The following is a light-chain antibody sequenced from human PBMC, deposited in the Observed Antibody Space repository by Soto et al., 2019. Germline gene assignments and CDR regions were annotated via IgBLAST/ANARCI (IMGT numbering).Light chain of an antibody. CDR1: QSVSSF. V-gene: IGKV3-11*01. CDR2: DAS. CDR3: QQRSNWPKT. J-gene: IGKJ1*01. Sequence: EIVLTQAPGTLSLSPGERATLSCRASQSVSSFLAWYQQKPGQAPRLLIYDASHRATGIPARFSGSGSGTDFTLTISSLEPEDFAVYYCQQRSNWPKTLGQGTKVDIK.